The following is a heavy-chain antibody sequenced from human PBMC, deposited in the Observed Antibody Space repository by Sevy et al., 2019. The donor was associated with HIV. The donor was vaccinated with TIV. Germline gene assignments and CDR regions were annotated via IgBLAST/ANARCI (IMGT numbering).Heavy chain of an antibody. CDR3: ARSLGNSFDS. Sequence: SESLSLTCTVSGASISSDDSKWSWIRQPPGKGLEWIGNSSYSGSAYYNPSLKSRVSTSVDTSKNQFSLNLSSVIAAYTAVYYCARSLGNSFDSWGQGTLVTVSS. CDR2: SSYSGSA. D-gene: IGHD4-4*01. V-gene: IGHV4-30-4*01. J-gene: IGHJ4*02. CDR1: GASISSDDSK.